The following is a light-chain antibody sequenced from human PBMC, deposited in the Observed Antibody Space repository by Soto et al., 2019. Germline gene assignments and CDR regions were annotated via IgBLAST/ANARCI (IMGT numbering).Light chain of an antibody. CDR2: EVS. V-gene: IGLV2-8*01. CDR1: SSDVGGYNY. Sequence: QSALTQPPSASGSPGQSVTISCTGTSSDVGGYNYVSWYQQHPGKAPKLMIYEVSKRPSGVPDRFSGSKSGNTASLTVSGLQAEDEADYYCSSYAGSNSSVVFGGGTKLPVL. J-gene: IGLJ2*01. CDR3: SSYAGSNSSVV.